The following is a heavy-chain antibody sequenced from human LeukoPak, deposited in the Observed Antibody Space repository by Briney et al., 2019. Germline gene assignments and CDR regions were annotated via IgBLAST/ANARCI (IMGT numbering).Heavy chain of an antibody. Sequence: EASVKVSGKASGYTFTSYGISWVRQAPGQGLEWMGWISAYNGNTNYAQKLQGRVTMTTDTSTSTAYMELRSLRSDDTAVYYCARVEAIGDWFDPWGQGTLVTVSS. CDR2: ISAYNGNT. CDR1: GYTFTSYG. J-gene: IGHJ5*02. CDR3: ARVEAIGDWFDP. V-gene: IGHV1-18*01.